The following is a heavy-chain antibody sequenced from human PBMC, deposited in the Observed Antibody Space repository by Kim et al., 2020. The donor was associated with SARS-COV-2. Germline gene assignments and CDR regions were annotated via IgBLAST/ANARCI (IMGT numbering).Heavy chain of an antibody. J-gene: IGHJ5*02. CDR1: GFTFSDYY. CDR2: ISSSGSAI. V-gene: IGHV3-11*01. D-gene: IGHD2-21*02. CDR3: ARDGAPSSCGRDCYP. Sequence: GGSLRLSCAASGFTFSDYYMSWIRQAPGKGLEWVSYISSSGSAISYADSVKGRFTISRDNAKNSLYLQMNSLRAEDTAVYYCARDGAPSSCGRDCYPWGQGTLVIVSS.